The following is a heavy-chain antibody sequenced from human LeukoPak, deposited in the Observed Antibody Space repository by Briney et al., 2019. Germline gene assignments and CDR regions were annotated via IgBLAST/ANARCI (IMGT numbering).Heavy chain of an antibody. J-gene: IGHJ4*02. CDR3: ARVPTVVTPYDY. CDR2: ISAYNGNT. CDR1: GYTFTSYG. V-gene: IGHV1-18*01. Sequence: ASVKVSCKASGYTFTSYGISWVRQAPGQGLEWMGWISAYNGNTNYAQKLQGRVTMTTDTSTSTAYMELRSLRSDDTAVYYSARVPTVVTPYDYWGQGTLVTVSS. D-gene: IGHD4-23*01.